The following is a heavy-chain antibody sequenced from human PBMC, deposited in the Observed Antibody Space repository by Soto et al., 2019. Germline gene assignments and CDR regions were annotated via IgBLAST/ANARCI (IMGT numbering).Heavy chain of an antibody. CDR1: GGSISSYY. CDR2: IYYSGST. Sequence: QVQLQESGPGLVKPSETLSLTCTGSGGSISSYYWGWIRQPPGKGLEWIGYIYYSGSTNYNPSLKSRVTISINTSKNQYSLKLSYVTAADTAVYYCAREDYYDSSGYPYWGQGTLVTVSS. J-gene: IGHJ4*02. CDR3: AREDYYDSSGYPY. V-gene: IGHV4-59*08. D-gene: IGHD3-22*01.